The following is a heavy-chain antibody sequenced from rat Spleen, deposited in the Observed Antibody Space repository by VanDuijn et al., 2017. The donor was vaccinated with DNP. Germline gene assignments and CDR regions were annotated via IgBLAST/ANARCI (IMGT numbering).Heavy chain of an antibody. Sequence: QVQLKESGPGLVQPSETLSLTCTVSGFSLTGYSVYWVRQPSGKGLEWMGRMRYDGDTSYSSSLTSRLSISRDASKSQVFLKMNSLQTEDIATYYCARGDGYPPYAMDAWGQGTSVIVSS. CDR2: MRYDGDT. CDR3: ARGDGYPPYAMDA. J-gene: IGHJ4*01. CDR1: GFSLTGYS. V-gene: IGHV2-8*01. D-gene: IGHD2-7*01.